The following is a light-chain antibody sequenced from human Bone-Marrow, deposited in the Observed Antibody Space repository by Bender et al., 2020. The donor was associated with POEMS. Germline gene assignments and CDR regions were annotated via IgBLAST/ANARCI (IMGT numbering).Light chain of an antibody. CDR2: GVS. J-gene: IGLJ3*02. CDR3: CSYATSSDVL. Sequence: QSALTQPASVSGSPGQSITISCTASSSDVGTYNYVSWYQQHPGKAPKLIIYGVSQRPSGVSNRFSGSKSGNTASLTISGLQAEDEADYHCCSYATSSDVLFGGGTKLTVL. CDR1: SSDVGTYNY. V-gene: IGLV2-23*02.